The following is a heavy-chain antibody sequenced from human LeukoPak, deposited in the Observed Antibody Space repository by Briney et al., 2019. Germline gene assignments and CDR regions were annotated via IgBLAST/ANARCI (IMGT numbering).Heavy chain of an antibody. J-gene: IGHJ3*02. CDR2: INPSGGSS. V-gene: IGHV1-46*01. Sequence: ASVKVSCKASGYTFTSYYMHWVRQAPGQGLEWMGIINPSGGSSSYAQKFQGRVTMTRDTSTSTVYMELSSLRSEDTAVYYCARRTLTGTRAFDIWGQGTMVTVSS. CDR3: ARRTLTGTRAFDI. CDR1: GYTFTSYY. D-gene: IGHD1-7*01.